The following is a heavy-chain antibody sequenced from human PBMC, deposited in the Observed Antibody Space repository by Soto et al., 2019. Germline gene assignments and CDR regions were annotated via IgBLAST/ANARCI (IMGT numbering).Heavy chain of an antibody. D-gene: IGHD3-3*02. Sequence: GGTLRLSCAASGFTFSTYAMSWVRQAPGKGLEGVSSISNTGGSTYYAYSVKVRFTISRDNSKNTLYLQMNSLRAEDTAVYYCAKGSIGGSNHXWGQGTLLTVSX. CDR2: ISNTGGST. J-gene: IGHJ5*02. CDR3: AKGSIGGSNHX. V-gene: IGHV3-23*01. CDR1: GFTFSTYA.